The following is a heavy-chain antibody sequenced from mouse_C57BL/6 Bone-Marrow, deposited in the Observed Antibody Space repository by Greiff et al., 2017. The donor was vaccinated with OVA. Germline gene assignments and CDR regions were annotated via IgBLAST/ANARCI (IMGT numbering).Heavy chain of an antibody. Sequence: QVQLQQPGAELVRPGSSVKLSCKASGYTFTSYWMHWVKQRPIQGLEWIGNIDPSDSETHYTQKFKDKATLTVDKSSSTAYMQLSSLTTEDSAVYYSAKGSRRSNSWFDVWGTGTTVTVSS. V-gene: IGHV1-52*01. D-gene: IGHD4-1*02. J-gene: IGHJ1*03. CDR3: AKGSRRSNSWFDV. CDR2: IDPSDSET. CDR1: GYTFTSYW.